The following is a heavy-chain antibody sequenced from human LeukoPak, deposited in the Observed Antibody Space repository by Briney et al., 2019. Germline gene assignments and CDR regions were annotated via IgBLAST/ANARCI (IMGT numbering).Heavy chain of an antibody. D-gene: IGHD4-17*01. CDR2: IIPIFGTA. Sequence: EASVKVSCKASGGTFSSYAISWVRQAPGQGLEWMGGIIPIFGTANYAQKFQGRVTITADEFTSTVYMELSSLRSEDTAVYYCARDQEGRYYFDYWGQGTLVTVSS. CDR3: ARDQEGRYYFDY. J-gene: IGHJ4*02. V-gene: IGHV1-69*13. CDR1: GGTFSSYA.